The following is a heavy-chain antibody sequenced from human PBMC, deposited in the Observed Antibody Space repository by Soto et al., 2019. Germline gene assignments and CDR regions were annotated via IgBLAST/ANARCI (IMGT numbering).Heavy chain of an antibody. CDR1: GFTFSSYA. D-gene: IGHD3-3*01. V-gene: IGHV3-30-3*01. CDR2: ISYDGSNK. Sequence: GGSLRLSCAASGFTFSSYAMHWARQAPGKGLEWVAVISYDGSNKYYADSVKGRFTISRDNSKNTLYLQMNSLRAEDTAVYYCARVGTIFGVVITFDYWGQGTLVTVSS. CDR3: ARVGTIFGVVITFDY. J-gene: IGHJ4*02.